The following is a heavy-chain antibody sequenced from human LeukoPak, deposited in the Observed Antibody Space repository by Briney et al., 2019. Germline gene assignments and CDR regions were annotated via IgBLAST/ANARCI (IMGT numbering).Heavy chain of an antibody. CDR1: GYTFTSYA. V-gene: IGHV1-3*01. CDR3: ARGIAAAGDP. J-gene: IGHJ5*02. CDR2: INAGNGNT. Sequence: ASVKVSCKASGYTFTSYAMHWVRQAPGQRLEWMGWINAGNGNTKYPQKFQGRVTITRDTSASTAYMELSSLRSEDTAVYYCARGIAAAGDPWGQGTLVTVSS. D-gene: IGHD6-13*01.